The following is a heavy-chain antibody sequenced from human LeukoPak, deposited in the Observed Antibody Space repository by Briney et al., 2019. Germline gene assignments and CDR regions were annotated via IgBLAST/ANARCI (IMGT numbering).Heavy chain of an antibody. V-gene: IGHV4-34*01. Sequence: SSETLSLTCAVYGGSFSGYYWSWIRQPPGKGLEWIGEINHSGSTNYNPSLKSRVTISVDTSKNQFSLKLSSVTAADTAVYYCARAYYDFWSGCYTGPYFDYWGQGTLVTVSS. D-gene: IGHD3-3*01. CDR3: ARAYYDFWSGCYTGPYFDY. J-gene: IGHJ4*02. CDR2: INHSGST. CDR1: GGSFSGYY.